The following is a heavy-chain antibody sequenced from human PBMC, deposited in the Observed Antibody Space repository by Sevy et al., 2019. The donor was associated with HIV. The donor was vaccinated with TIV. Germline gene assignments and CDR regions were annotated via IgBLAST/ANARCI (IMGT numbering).Heavy chain of an antibody. CDR2: IAHEGSNK. V-gene: IGHV3-30*04. CDR1: GFTFSSYA. CDR3: ARDWRDFWSALYYYGMDV. Sequence: GGSLRLSCAVSGFTFSSYAMHWVRQAPGKGLEGGAIIAHEGSNKYYADSVKGRFTISRDNSKNTIYLQMNSMRAEDTAVYYCARDWRDFWSALYYYGMDVWGQGTTVTVSS. J-gene: IGHJ6*02. D-gene: IGHD3-3*01.